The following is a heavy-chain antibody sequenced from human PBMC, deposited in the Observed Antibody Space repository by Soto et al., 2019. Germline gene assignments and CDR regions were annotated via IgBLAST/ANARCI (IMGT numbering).Heavy chain of an antibody. Sequence: SETLSLTCTVSGGSISDYFWSWIRQPPGKGLEWIGYIYYSGSTNYNPSLKSRVTISVDTSKNQFSLKLSSVTAADTAVYYCARERYYGMDVWGQGTTVTVSS. V-gene: IGHV4-59*01. CDR2: IYYSGST. CDR1: GGSISDYF. J-gene: IGHJ6*02. CDR3: ARERYYGMDV.